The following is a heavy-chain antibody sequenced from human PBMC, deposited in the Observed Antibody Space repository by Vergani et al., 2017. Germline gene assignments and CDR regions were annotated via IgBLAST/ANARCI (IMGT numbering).Heavy chain of an antibody. V-gene: IGHV4-61*02. J-gene: IGHJ4*02. Sequence: QVQLQESGPGLVKPSQTLSLTCTVSGGSISSGSYYWSWIRQPAGKGLEWIGRIYTSGSTTYNPSLKSRVTISVDTSKNQFSLKLSSVTAADTAVYYCARARVVLGSIVVVPAGFDYWGQGTLVTVSS. CDR2: IYTSGST. CDR3: ARARVVLGSIVVVPAGFDY. D-gene: IGHD2-2*01. CDR1: GGSISSGSYY.